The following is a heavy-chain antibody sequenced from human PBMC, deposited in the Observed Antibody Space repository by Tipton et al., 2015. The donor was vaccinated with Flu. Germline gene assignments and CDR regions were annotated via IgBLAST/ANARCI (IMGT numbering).Heavy chain of an antibody. J-gene: IGHJ4*02. Sequence: TLSLTCTVSGGSISSYYWSWIRQPPGKGLEWLGYIYYSGSTNYNPSLKSRVTISVDTSKNQFSLKLSSVTAADTAVYYCARGVQYYDILTGYTAYFDYWGQGTLVTVSS. V-gene: IGHV4-59*01. D-gene: IGHD3-9*01. CDR1: GGSISSYY. CDR3: ARGVQYYDILTGYTAYFDY. CDR2: IYYSGST.